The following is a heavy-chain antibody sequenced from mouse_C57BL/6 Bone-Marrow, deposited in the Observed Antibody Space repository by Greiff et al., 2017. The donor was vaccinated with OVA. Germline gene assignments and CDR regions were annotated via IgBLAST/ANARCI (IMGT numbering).Heavy chain of an antibody. CDR3: AREGITTVVHFDY. Sequence: EVKLQQSGPELVKPGASVKISCKASGYTFTDYYMNWVKQSHGKSLEWIGDINPNNGGTSYNQKFKGKATLTVDKSSSTAYMELRSLTSEDSAVYYCAREGITTVVHFDYWGQGTTLTVSS. J-gene: IGHJ2*01. CDR1: GYTFTDYY. CDR2: INPNNGGT. D-gene: IGHD1-1*01. V-gene: IGHV1-26*01.